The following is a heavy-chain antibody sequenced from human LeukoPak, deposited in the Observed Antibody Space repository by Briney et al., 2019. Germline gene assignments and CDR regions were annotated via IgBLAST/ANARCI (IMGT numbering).Heavy chain of an antibody. Sequence: PGGSLRLSCAASGFTFSNYAMTWVRQAPGKGLEWVSTISGSSGNTYYVDSVKGRFAISRDDSKNVLYLQMNSLRAEDTAVYYCAKATSEFSSRCPDYWGQGTLVTVSS. CDR3: AKATSEFSSRCPDY. V-gene: IGHV3-23*01. CDR1: GFTFSNYA. CDR2: ISGSSGNT. J-gene: IGHJ4*02. D-gene: IGHD2-2*01.